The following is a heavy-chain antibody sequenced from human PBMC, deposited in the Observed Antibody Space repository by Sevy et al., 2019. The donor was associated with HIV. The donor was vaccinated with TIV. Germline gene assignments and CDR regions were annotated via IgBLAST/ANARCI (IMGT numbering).Heavy chain of an antibody. V-gene: IGHV4-34*01. CDR2: VDHSGRT. Sequence: SETLSLTCDVSGGHLSGYFWLWIRQPPGRGLESVGEVDHSGRTTYNPSLRSRVTISIDTSKSQFSLKLTSVTAADTAVYYCARPMIKNNRYGMELWGQGTTVTVSS. CDR3: ARPMIKNNRYGMEL. D-gene: IGHD3-22*01. J-gene: IGHJ6*02. CDR1: GGHLSGYF.